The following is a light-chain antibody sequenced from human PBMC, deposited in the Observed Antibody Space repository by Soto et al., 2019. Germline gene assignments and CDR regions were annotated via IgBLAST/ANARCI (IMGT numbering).Light chain of an antibody. Sequence: QSVLTQPPSVSGAPGQRVTISCTGSSSNIGAGYDVHWYQQLPGTAPKLLIYGNSNRPSGVPDRFSGSKSGTSASLAITGLQAEDEADYDCQSYDSSRSGSVFGGGTKLPVL. V-gene: IGLV1-40*01. CDR3: QSYDSSRSGSV. CDR2: GNS. CDR1: SSNIGAGYD. J-gene: IGLJ3*02.